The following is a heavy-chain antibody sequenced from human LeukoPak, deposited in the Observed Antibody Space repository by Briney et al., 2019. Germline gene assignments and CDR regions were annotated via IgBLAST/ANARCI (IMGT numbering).Heavy chain of an antibody. Sequence: GGSLRRSCAASGFTFSSYSMNWVRQAPGKGLEWVSYISSSSSTIYYADSVKGRFTISRDNAKNSLYLQMNSLRAEDTAVYYCARVGVSSSLYYWGQGTLVTVSS. CDR2: ISSSSSTI. J-gene: IGHJ4*02. D-gene: IGHD6-13*01. CDR1: GFTFSSYS. CDR3: ARVGVSSSLYY. V-gene: IGHV3-48*01.